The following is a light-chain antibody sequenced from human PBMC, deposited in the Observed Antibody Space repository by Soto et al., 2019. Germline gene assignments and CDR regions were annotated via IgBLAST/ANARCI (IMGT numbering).Light chain of an antibody. CDR3: QQDNSYPWT. CDR1: QTIFNW. J-gene: IGKJ1*01. Sequence: DIQMTQSPSTLSASVGDRVTITCRASQTIFNWLAWYQRKPGRAPNLLIYDASSLQSGVPSTFSGSGSATEFTRTISSLQPGDFATYYCQQDNSYPWTFGQGTKVEIK. CDR2: DAS. V-gene: IGKV1-5*01.